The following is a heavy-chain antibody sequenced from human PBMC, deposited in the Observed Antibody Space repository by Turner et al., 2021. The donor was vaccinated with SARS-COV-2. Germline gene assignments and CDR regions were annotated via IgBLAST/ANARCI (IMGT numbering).Heavy chain of an antibody. CDR1: GFTFSSNG. Sequence: QFQLVVSGGGSFLPVWSQGLSCASTGFTFSSNGMHWVRQAQGKGLEWVAVISYDGSNNYYADYVKGRFTISRDNSTNTLYLQRNRLRAEDTAVYYCAKDDNYDFWTGYYMYWGQGTLVTVSS. D-gene: IGHD3-3*01. CDR2: ISYDGSNN. V-gene: IGHV3-30*18. CDR3: AKDDNYDFWTGYYMY. J-gene: IGHJ4*02.